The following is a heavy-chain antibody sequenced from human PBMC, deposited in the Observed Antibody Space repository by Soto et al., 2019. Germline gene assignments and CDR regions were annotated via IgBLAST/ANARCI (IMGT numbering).Heavy chain of an antibody. CDR2: ISSSSSFI. J-gene: IGHJ4*02. CDR1: GFTFSTYH. V-gene: IGHV3-21*06. Sequence: EVQLVESGGGLVKPGGSLRLSCEASGFTFSTYHMNWVRQAPGKGLEWVSAISSSSSFIYYAESVRGRFIISRDNAKNSLYLEMNSLRVGDTAVYYCAGTGTEEIDYWGPGTLVTVSS. CDR3: AGTGTEEIDY. D-gene: IGHD1-1*01.